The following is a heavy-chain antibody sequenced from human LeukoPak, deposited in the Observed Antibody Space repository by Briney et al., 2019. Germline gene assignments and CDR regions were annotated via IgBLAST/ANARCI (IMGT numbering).Heavy chain of an antibody. CDR3: ARDWRMTTVVTPSVAFDN. V-gene: IGHV1-46*01. Sequence: ASVKVSCKASGYTLTSYYMNWVRQAPGQGLEWMGMINPRGGSTSYAQKFQGRVTLTRDTSTSTVYMELSSLRSEDTAVYYCARDWRMTTVVTPSVAFDNWGQGTLVTVSS. J-gene: IGHJ4*02. CDR1: GYTLTSYY. D-gene: IGHD4-4*01. CDR2: INPRGGST.